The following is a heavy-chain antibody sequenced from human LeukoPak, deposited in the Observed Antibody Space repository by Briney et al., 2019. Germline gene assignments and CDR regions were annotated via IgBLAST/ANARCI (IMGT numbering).Heavy chain of an antibody. Sequence: GGSLRLSCAASGFTFSSYAMSWVRQAPGKGLEWVSAISGSGDSTHYADSVKGRFTISRDNSKNTLYLQMNSLRADDTAVYLCARIGYSSSSFDYWGRGILVTVSS. CDR2: ISGSGDST. CDR1: GFTFSSYA. J-gene: IGHJ4*02. V-gene: IGHV3-23*01. CDR3: ARIGYSSSSFDY. D-gene: IGHD6-13*01.